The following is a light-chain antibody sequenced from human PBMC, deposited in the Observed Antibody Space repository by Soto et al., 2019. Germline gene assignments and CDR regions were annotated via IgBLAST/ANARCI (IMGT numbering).Light chain of an antibody. V-gene: IGLV2-14*01. Sequence: QSALTQPASVSGSPGQSITISCTVTSSDVGRYNHVSWYQHHPGKAPKLIISEVSNRPSGVSNRFSGSKSGYTASLTISGLQAEDEADYYCNSHTSGDFRVFGTGTKVTVL. CDR1: SSDVGRYNH. CDR3: NSHTSGDFRV. J-gene: IGLJ1*01. CDR2: EVS.